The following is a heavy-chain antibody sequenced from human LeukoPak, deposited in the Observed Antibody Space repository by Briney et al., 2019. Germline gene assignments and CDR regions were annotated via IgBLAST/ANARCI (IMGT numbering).Heavy chain of an antibody. D-gene: IGHD3-10*01. Sequence: SETLSLTCAVSGDSIRSRDYYWAWIRQPPGGGLVWIGTNYYSGNPYYSPSLKSRVPISVVASKSLFSIRLTSVPAADTALQLCATRRFTNWFDPRGPGTLVTVSS. CDR1: GDSIRSRDYY. V-gene: IGHV4-39*02. CDR2: NYYSGNP. J-gene: IGHJ5*02. CDR3: ATRRFTNWFDP.